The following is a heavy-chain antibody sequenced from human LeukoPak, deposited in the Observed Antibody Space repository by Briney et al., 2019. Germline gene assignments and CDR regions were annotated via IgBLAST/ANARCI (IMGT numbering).Heavy chain of an antibody. D-gene: IGHD6-19*01. J-gene: IGHJ4*02. V-gene: IGHV3-72*01. Sequence: PGGSLSLSCAVSGFTFSDHFSDWVRQAPGKGLEWVGRSRNKAKSYTTEYAASVKGRFTISRDDSKNSLYLQMNSLETEDTAVYYCVRVGSVSGSDYLDYWGQGTLVTVSS. CDR2: SRNKAKSYTT. CDR1: GFTFSDHF. CDR3: VRVGSVSGSDYLDY.